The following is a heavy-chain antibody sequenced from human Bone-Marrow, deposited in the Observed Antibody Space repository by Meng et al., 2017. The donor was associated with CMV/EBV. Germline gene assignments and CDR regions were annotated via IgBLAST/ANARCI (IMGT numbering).Heavy chain of an antibody. J-gene: IGHJ4*02. CDR1: GGTFSSYA. Sequence: SVKVSCKASGGTFSSYAISWVRQAPGQGLEWMGGIIPIFGTANYAQKFQGRVTITTDESTSTAYMELSSLRSEDTAVYYCARAYPYYDFWSGYYFDSWGQGTLVTVSS. V-gene: IGHV1-69*05. D-gene: IGHD3-3*01. CDR3: ARAYPYYDFWSGYYFDS. CDR2: IIPIFGTA.